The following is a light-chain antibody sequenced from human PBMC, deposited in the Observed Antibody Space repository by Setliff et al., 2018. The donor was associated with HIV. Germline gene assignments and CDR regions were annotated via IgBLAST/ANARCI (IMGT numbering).Light chain of an antibody. V-gene: IGLV2-23*02. CDR3: SSYAGDTAFYV. Sequence: QSALAQPASVSGSPGQSITISCTGTNSDVGSYNFVSWYQLHPGKAPKLMIYEVNNRPSGVSNRFSGSKSGNTASLTISGLQAEDEADYYCSSYAGDTAFYVFGIGTKVTVL. CDR2: EVN. J-gene: IGLJ1*01. CDR1: NSDVGSYNF.